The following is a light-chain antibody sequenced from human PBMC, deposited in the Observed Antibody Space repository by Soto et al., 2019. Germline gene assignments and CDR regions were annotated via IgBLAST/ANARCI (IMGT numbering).Light chain of an antibody. CDR2: DAS. J-gene: IGKJ5*01. V-gene: IGKV3-11*01. CDR1: QSLSNY. Sequence: EIVLTQSPATLSLSAGERATLSCRASQSLSNYLAWYQQRPGRAPRLLIDDASKRATGIPDRFSGSGSGTDFTLSISSLEPEDFAVYYCQHRRTFGQGTRLEIK. CDR3: QHRRT.